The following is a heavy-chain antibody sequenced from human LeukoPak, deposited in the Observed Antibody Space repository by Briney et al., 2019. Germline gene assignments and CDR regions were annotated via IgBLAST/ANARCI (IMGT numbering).Heavy chain of an antibody. CDR3: ARNKVPRYGGSGAFDI. Sequence: GGSLRLSCAASGFTFSSYSMNWVRQAPGKGLEWVSYISSSSSTIYYADSVKGRFTISRDNAKNSLYLQMNSLRAEDTAVYYCARNKVPRYGGSGAFDIWGQGTMVTVSS. D-gene: IGHD3-10*01. V-gene: IGHV3-48*01. CDR2: ISSSSSTI. J-gene: IGHJ3*02. CDR1: GFTFSSYS.